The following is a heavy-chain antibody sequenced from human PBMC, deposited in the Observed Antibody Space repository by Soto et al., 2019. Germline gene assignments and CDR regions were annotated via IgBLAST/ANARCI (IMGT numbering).Heavy chain of an antibody. CDR2: ISFDGNNK. D-gene: IGHD2-2*01. CDR3: GRCTGTSCHLGADF. CDR1: GFTFSNYA. Sequence: PGGSLRLSCAASGFTFSNYALHWVRQAPGRGLEWVALISFDGNNKYYANSVKGRFTISRDNSKNTLYLQMNSLRAEDTSVYYCGRCTGTSCHLGADFWGQGXLVTVYS. V-gene: IGHV3-30-3*01. J-gene: IGHJ4*02.